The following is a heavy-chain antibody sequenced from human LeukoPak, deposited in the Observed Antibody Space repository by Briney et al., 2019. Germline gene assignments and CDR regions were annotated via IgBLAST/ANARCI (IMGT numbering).Heavy chain of an antibody. V-gene: IGHV4-4*07. CDR3: ARERSSSWYHYFDY. D-gene: IGHD6-13*01. J-gene: IGHJ4*02. CDR1: GGSIISYG. CDR2: IYTSGST. Sequence: SETLSLTCTVSGGSIISYGWSWIRQPAGKGLEWIGRIYTSGSTNYNPSLKSRVTMSVDTSKNQFSLKLSSVTAADTAVYYCARERSSSWYHYFDYWGQGTLVTVSS.